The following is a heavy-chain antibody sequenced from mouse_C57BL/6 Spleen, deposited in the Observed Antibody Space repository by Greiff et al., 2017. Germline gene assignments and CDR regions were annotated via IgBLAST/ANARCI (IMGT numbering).Heavy chain of an antibody. Sequence: VQLQQSGAELVRPGASVKLSCTASGFNIKDYYMHWVKQRPEQGLEWIGRIDPEDGDTEYAPKFQGKATMTADTSSNPAYLQLSSLTSEDTAVYYCTKSYVGRYAMDYWGQGTSVTVSS. V-gene: IGHV14-1*01. CDR2: IDPEDGDT. D-gene: IGHD1-1*01. CDR3: TKSYVGRYAMDY. J-gene: IGHJ4*01. CDR1: GFNIKDYY.